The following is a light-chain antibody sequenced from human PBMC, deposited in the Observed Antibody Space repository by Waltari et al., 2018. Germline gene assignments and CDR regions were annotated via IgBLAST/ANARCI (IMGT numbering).Light chain of an antibody. CDR1: QSVSRA. J-gene: IGKJ1*01. CDR2: GAS. Sequence: EIVLTQSPGTLSSSPGERATLSCWASQSVSRALVWYQQKPGQAPRLLIYGASTRAPGIPDRFSGSGSGTDFSLTINRLEPEDFAVYYCQHYVRLPATFGQGTKVEI. V-gene: IGKV3-20*01. CDR3: QHYVRLPAT.